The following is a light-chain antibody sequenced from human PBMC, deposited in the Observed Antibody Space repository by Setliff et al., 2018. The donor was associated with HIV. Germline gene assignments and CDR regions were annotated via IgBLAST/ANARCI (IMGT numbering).Light chain of an antibody. CDR2: GNS. V-gene: IGLV1-40*01. CDR1: SSNIGAGYD. CDR3: AAWDDRLNGPV. J-gene: IGLJ2*01. Sequence: QSVLTQPPSVSGAPGQKITISCTGSSSNIGAGYDVHWYQHLPGTAPKLLIYGNSSRPSGVPDRFSGSKSDTSASLAITGLQAEDEADYYCAAWDDRLNGPVFGGGTKVTVL.